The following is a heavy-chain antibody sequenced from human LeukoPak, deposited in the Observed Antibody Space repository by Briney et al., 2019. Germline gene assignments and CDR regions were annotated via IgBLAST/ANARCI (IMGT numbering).Heavy chain of an antibody. D-gene: IGHD3-10*01. J-gene: IGHJ4*02. CDR3: TTGLWFGELFRYY. V-gene: IGHV3-15*01. Sequence: PGGSLRLSCAASGFTFSNAWMSWVRQAPGKGLEWVGRIKSKTDGGTTDYAAPVKGRYSISRDDSENTLYLQMNSLKTEDTAVYYCTTGLWFGELFRYYWGQGTLVTVSS. CDR2: IKSKTDGGTT. CDR1: GFTFSNAW.